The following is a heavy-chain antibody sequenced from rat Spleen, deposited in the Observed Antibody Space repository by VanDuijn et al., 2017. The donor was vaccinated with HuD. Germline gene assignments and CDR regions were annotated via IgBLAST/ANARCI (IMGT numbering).Heavy chain of an antibody. V-gene: IGHV5-22*01. CDR3: ARHDLEPLISYFDY. Sequence: EVQLVESGGGLVQPGRSMKLSCAASGFTFSDYYMAWVRQAPKKGLEWVASITNASGRTYYPDSVKGRFTISRDTAQNTLYLQMDSLRSEDTASYYCARHDLEPLISYFDYWGQGVMVTVSS. J-gene: IGHJ2*01. D-gene: IGHD3-6*01. CDR1: GFTFSDYY. CDR2: ITNASGRT.